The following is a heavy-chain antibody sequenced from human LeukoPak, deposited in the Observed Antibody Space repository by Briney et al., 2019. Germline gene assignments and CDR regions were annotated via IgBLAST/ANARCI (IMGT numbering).Heavy chain of an antibody. CDR2: IIPIFGTA. V-gene: IGHV1-69*05. Sequence: GSSVKVSCKASGGTFSSYAISWVRQAPGQGLEWMGRIIPIFGTANYAQKFQGRVTITTDESTSTAYMELSSLRSEDTAVYYCVRVGEDTAMGYTLDYWGQGTLVTVSS. D-gene: IGHD5-18*01. J-gene: IGHJ4*02. CDR1: GGTFSSYA. CDR3: VRVGEDTAMGYTLDY.